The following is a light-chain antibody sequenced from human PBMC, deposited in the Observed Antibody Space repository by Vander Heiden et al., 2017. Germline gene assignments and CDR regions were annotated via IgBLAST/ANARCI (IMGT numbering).Light chain of an antibody. Sequence: DIVLTQSPVPLHLPLCASVTINCKSSQPASNSGNHMIYFAWSEQKPGQPPKLLLYWASTRESGVPDRFSGGGSGTDFTLTISGLQAEDVGVYYCQQDVGAETFGQGTKVEIK. CDR2: WAS. J-gene: IGKJ2*01. CDR1: QPASNSGNHMIY. CDR3: QQDVGAET. V-gene: IGKV4-1*01.